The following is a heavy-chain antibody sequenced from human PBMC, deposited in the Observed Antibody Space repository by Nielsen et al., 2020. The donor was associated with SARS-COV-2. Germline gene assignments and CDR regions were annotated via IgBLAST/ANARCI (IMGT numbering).Heavy chain of an antibody. CDR1: GGSISTGSHY. CDR2: IFYRGNT. CDR3: ARGGYNIYDFDY. D-gene: IGHD5-24*01. V-gene: IGHV4-61*01. Sequence: SETLSLTCIVSGGSISTGSHYWSWIRQPPGKGLEWIGYIFYRGNTNYNPSLKSRVTISVDTSKNQFSLNLTSVTAADTATYYCARGGYNIYDFDYWGRGTLVTVSA. J-gene: IGHJ4*02.